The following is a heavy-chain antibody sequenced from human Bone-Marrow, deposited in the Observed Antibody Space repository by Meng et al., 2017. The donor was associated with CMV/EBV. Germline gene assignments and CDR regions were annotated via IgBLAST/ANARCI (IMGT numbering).Heavy chain of an antibody. V-gene: IGHV3-30*02. CDR3: AKDYLASGSSPHFFGY. J-gene: IGHJ4*02. CDR1: GFNISQFG. CDR2: IRYDGGNK. Sequence: GGSLRLSCAASGFNISQFGMSWVRQAPGKGLDWVAFIRYDGGNKYYADAVKGRFTISRDNPKNTLYLQMNSLRAEDTAVYYCAKDYLASGSSPHFFGYWGQGTLVTVSS. D-gene: IGHD3-10*01.